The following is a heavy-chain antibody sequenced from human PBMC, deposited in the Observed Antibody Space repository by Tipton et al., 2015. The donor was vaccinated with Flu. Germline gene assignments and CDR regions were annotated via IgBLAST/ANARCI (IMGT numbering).Heavy chain of an antibody. CDR1: GGSISSSDYY. CDR3: ARSPGHGSWSGSRLDFDS. D-gene: IGHD3-3*01. J-gene: IGHJ4*02. CDR2: IYYNGDT. V-gene: IGHV4-30-4*01. Sequence: TLSLTCSVSGGSISSSDYYWSWVRQAPGKGLEWIGYIYYNGDTFYNPSLKSRLTISMDTSKNQLSLKVTPVTAADTAVYHCARSPGHGSWSGSRLDFDSWGQGALVAVSS.